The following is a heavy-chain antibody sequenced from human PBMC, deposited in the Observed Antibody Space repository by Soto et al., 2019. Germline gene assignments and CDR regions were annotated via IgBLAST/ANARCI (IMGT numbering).Heavy chain of an antibody. CDR1: GFTFDDYA. CDR3: AKGKSTSASYYMDV. Sequence: GGSLRLSCAASGFTFDDYAMHWVRQAPGKGLEWVSGISWNSGSIGYADSVKGRFTISRDNAKNSLYLQMNSLRAEDTALYYCAKGKSTSASYYMDVWGKGTTVTVSS. CDR2: ISWNSGSI. V-gene: IGHV3-9*01. J-gene: IGHJ6*03. D-gene: IGHD2-2*01.